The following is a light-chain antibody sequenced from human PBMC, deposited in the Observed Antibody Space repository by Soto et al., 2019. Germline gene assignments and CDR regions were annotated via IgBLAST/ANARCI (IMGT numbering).Light chain of an antibody. Sequence: QSVLTQPPSVSGSPGQSVIISCTGTSSDVGTYNRVSCYQQPPGTAPKLMIFEVNNRPAGVPDRFSGSKSGNTASLTISGLQAEDEAVYYCSSYTSSSAYVFGTGTKLTVL. J-gene: IGLJ1*01. CDR2: EVN. V-gene: IGLV2-18*02. CDR3: SSYTSSSAYV. CDR1: SSDVGTYNR.